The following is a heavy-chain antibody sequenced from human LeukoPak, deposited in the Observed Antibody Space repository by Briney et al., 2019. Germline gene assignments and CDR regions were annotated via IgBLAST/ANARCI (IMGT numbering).Heavy chain of an antibody. D-gene: IGHD1-26*01. CDR2: ISSSGSTI. Sequence: PVGSLRLSCAASGFTFSDYYMSWISPAPGKGLEWVSYISSSGSTIYYADSVKGRFTISRDNAKNSLYLQMNSLRAEDTAVYYCARGRSYYDIYFDYWGQGTLVTVSS. J-gene: IGHJ4*02. V-gene: IGHV3-11*04. CDR3: ARGRSYYDIYFDY. CDR1: GFTFSDYY.